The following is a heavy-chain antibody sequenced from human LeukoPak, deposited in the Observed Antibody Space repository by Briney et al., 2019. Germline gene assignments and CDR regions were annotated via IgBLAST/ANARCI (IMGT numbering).Heavy chain of an antibody. CDR2: ISWNSGSI. CDR1: GFTFDDYA. J-gene: IGHJ4*02. D-gene: IGHD4-23*01. V-gene: IGHV3-9*01. CDR3: AKDRDYGGNSAVFDY. Sequence: AGGSLRLSCAASGFTFDDYAMHWVRQAPGKGLEWVSGISWNSGSIGYADSVKGRFTISRDNAKNSLYLQMNSPRAEDTALYYCAKDRDYGGNSAVFDYWGQGTLVTVSS.